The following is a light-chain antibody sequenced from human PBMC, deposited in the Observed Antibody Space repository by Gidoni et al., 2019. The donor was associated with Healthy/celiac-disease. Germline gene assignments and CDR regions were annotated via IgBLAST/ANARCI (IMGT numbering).Light chain of an antibody. CDR3: QKYNSAPPT. CDR2: AAS. CDR1: RGISTY. V-gene: IGKV1-27*01. J-gene: IGKJ1*01. Sequence: DIQMTQSPPSLSASVGDRVTIACRASRGISTYLAWYQQKPGKVPKLLIYAASTLQSGFPSRFSGSGSGTDFTLTISSLQPEDVATYFCQKYNSAPPTFGQGTQVQIK.